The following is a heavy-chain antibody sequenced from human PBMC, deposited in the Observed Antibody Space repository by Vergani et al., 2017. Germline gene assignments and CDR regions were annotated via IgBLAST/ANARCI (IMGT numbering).Heavy chain of an antibody. CDR1: GFTFSSYE. D-gene: IGHD6-13*01. V-gene: IGHV3-48*03. CDR3: ARDGSSWPVGDDAFDI. CDR2: ISSSGSTI. J-gene: IGHJ3*02. Sequence: EVQLVESGGGLVQPGGSLRLSCAASGFTFSSYEMNWVRQAPGKGLEWVSYISSSGSTIYYVDSVKGRFTISRDNAKNSLYLQMNSLGAEDTAVYYCARDGSSWPVGDDAFDIWGQGTMVTVSS.